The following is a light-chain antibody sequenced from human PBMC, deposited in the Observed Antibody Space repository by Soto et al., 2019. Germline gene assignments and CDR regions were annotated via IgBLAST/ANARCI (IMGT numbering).Light chain of an antibody. J-gene: IGKJ4*02. V-gene: IGKV1-27*01. CDR2: AAS. CDR1: QAISNS. CDR3: QKCDSAPRT. Sequence: DLQMTQSPSSLSASVGEKVTITCRASQAISNSLAWYHQRPGEAPKLLVYAASTLQTGVSSRFSGGGSGTHFTLTIDSLQPGDVGAYYCQKCDSAPRTFGGGTTVEI.